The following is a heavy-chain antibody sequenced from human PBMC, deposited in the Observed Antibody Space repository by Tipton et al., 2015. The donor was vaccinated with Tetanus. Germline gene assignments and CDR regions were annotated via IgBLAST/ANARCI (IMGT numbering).Heavy chain of an antibody. Sequence: QSGAEVKKPGESLRISCKASGYEFISYWIAWVRQMPGKGLEWMGVIYPADSDIRNSPSFQGQATMSVDKSTSTAYLQWNSLRASDTATYYCAKVSAPGTIATGNFDYWGQGTPVTVSS. V-gene: IGHV5-51*01. CDR2: IYPADSDI. CDR3: AKVSAPGTIATGNFDY. CDR1: GYEFISYW. D-gene: IGHD1-1*01. J-gene: IGHJ4*02.